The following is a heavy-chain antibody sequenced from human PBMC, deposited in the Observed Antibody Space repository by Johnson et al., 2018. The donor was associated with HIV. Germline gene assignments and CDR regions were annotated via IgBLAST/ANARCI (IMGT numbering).Heavy chain of an antibody. CDR3: AKGKPSIAAAGGYPFDI. CDR2: MNQDGSEK. V-gene: IGHV3-7*03. J-gene: IGHJ3*02. Sequence: VQLVESGGGLVKPGGSLRLSCAASGFTFSSYAMHWVRQAPGKGLEWVANMNQDGSEKHFVDSVKGRFTISRDNAKNTLYLQMNSLRAEDTAVYYCAKGKPSIAAAGGYPFDIWGQGTMVTVSS. CDR1: GFTFSSYA. D-gene: IGHD6-13*01.